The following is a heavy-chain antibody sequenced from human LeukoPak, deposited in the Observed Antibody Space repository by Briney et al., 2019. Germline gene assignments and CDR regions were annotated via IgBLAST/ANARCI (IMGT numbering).Heavy chain of an antibody. Sequence: ASVKVSCKASGGTFSSYAISWVRQAPGQGLEWMGGIIPIFGIANYAQKFQGRVTITADESTSTAYMELSSLRSEDTAVYYCARYTVGSGSYSDYWGQGTLVTVSS. CDR1: GGTFSSYA. CDR3: ARYTVGSGSYSDY. J-gene: IGHJ4*02. CDR2: IIPIFGIA. V-gene: IGHV1-69*01. D-gene: IGHD3-10*01.